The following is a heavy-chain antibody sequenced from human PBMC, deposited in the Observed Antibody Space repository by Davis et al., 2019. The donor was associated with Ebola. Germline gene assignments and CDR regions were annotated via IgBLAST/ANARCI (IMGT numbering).Heavy chain of an antibody. Sequence: MPSETLSLTCTVSGASISSTNWWSWVRQPPGKGLEWIGETHHSGTSNYNLSLKSRVSISIDRSKNQFSLKVNSVTAADTAVYFCARDPGTCGGGACYPSSRFDNWGQGTLVSVSS. CDR2: THHSGTS. V-gene: IGHV4-4*02. CDR3: ARDPGTCGGGACYPSSRFDN. D-gene: IGHD2-15*01. J-gene: IGHJ4*02. CDR1: GASISSTNW.